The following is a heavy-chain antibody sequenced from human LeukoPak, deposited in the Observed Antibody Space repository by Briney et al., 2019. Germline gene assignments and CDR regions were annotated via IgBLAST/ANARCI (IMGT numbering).Heavy chain of an antibody. V-gene: IGHV3-30*04. CDR3: ARARGLKGVAAAGHLDY. D-gene: IGHD6-13*01. J-gene: IGHJ4*02. CDR1: GFTFSSDA. CDR2: ISYDGSNK. Sequence: GSLRLSCAASGFTFSSDAMHWVGQAPGKGLEWVAVISYDGSNKEYADSVKGRFIISRDNSKNTLYLQMNTLRAEDTAVYYCARARGLKGVAAAGHLDYWGQGILVTISS.